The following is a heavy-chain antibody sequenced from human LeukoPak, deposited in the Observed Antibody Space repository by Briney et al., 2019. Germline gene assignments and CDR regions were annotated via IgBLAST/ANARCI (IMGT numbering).Heavy chain of an antibody. V-gene: IGHV4-39*01. CDR3: ARRGWTGGYTYAAFDI. Sequence: PSETLSLTCTVSGGSFSSSTHFWGWIRQPPGKGLEWIGSISYGGSAYYNPSLKSRVTISVDTSKNQFSLKLTSVSAADTAMYYCARRGWTGGYTYAAFDIWGQGPMVTVSS. J-gene: IGHJ3*02. CDR2: ISYGGSA. CDR1: GGSFSSSTHF. D-gene: IGHD5-18*01.